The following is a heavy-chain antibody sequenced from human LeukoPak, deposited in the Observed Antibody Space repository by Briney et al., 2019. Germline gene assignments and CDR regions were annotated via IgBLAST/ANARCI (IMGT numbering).Heavy chain of an antibody. J-gene: IGHJ6*03. V-gene: IGHV4-34*01. D-gene: IGHD6-6*01. Sequence: KPSETLSLTCAVYGGSFSGYYWSWIRQPPGKGLEWIGEINHSGSTNYNPSLKSRVTISVDTSKDQFSLKLSSVTAADTAVYYCARESRRSSRNYYYYMDVWGKGTTVTVSS. CDR3: ARESRRSSRNYYYYMDV. CDR2: INHSGST. CDR1: GGSFSGYY.